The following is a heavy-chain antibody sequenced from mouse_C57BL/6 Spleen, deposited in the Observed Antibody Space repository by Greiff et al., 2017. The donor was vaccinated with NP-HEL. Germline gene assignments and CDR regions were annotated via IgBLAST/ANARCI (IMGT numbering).Heavy chain of an antibody. CDR3: ARNQLSLYFDY. CDR1: GYRGARDG. CDR2: IDPSESET. V-gene: IGHV1-52*01. J-gene: IGHJ2*01. D-gene: IGHD3-2*02. Sequence: PGAELVRRGSSVKLSCKALGYRGARDGGQLLGGVPIQGLEWIGNIDPSESETHYNQKFKDKATLTVDKSSSTAYMQLSSLTSEDSAVYYCARNQLSLYFDYWGQGTTLTVSS.